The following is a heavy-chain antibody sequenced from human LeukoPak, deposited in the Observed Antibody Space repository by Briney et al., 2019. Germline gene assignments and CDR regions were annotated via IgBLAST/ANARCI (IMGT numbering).Heavy chain of an antibody. Sequence: GGSLRLSCAASGFTFSGFAMSWIRQAPGKGLEWVSSISRSGESTFYADSVRGRFTISRDNSKNTVSLQMNSLRAEDTAVYYCARSSRELGGYAPWELMPPFDYWGQGTLVTVSS. CDR3: ARSSRELGGYAPWELMPPFDY. V-gene: IGHV3-23*01. D-gene: IGHD1-7*01. CDR1: GFTFSGFA. CDR2: ISRSGEST. J-gene: IGHJ4*02.